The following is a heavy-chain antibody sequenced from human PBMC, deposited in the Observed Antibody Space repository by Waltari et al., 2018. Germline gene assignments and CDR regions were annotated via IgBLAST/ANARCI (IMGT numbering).Heavy chain of an antibody. D-gene: IGHD3-22*01. V-gene: IGHV1-46*01. CDR2: INPSGGST. Sequence: QVQLVQSGAEVKKPGASVKVSCKASGYTFTSYYMHWVRQAPGQGLEWMGIINPSGGSTSYAQKCQGRVTMTRDTSTSTVYMELSSLRSEDTAVYYCARCGGGRASFDSSGYYHFDYWGQGTLVTVSS. J-gene: IGHJ4*02. CDR1: GYTFTSYY. CDR3: ARCGGGRASFDSSGYYHFDY.